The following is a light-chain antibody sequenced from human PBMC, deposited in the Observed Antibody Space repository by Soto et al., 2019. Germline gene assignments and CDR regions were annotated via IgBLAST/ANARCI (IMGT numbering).Light chain of an antibody. CDR1: RSNIGVGYD. V-gene: IGLV1-40*01. Sequence: QSVLAQPPSVSGAPGQTVTISCTGSRSNIGVGYDVHWYQQLPGTAPKLLIYGNNNRPSGVPVRFSGSKSGTSASLAITGLQPEDGADYYCQSYDNSLSGFYVFGTVTQLTVL. CDR3: QSYDNSLSGFYV. J-gene: IGLJ1*01. CDR2: GNN.